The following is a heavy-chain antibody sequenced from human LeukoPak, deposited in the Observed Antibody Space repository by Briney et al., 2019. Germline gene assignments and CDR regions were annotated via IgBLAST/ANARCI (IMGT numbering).Heavy chain of an antibody. Sequence: GGSLRLSCAASGFTFSSYAMHWVRQAPGKGLEWVSGISWNSGGIGYAASVMGRFTISRDNTKKSLYLHMNSVTTEDMAIYYCAKATIAARRDPFYFDSWGQGTLVTVSS. CDR3: AKATIAARRDPFYFDS. V-gene: IGHV3-9*03. D-gene: IGHD6-6*01. CDR1: GFTFSSYA. CDR2: ISWNSGGI. J-gene: IGHJ4*02.